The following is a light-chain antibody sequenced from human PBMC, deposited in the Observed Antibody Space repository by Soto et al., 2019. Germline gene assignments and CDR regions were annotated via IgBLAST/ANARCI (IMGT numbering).Light chain of an antibody. CDR2: DVS. J-gene: IGLJ3*02. Sequence: QSALTQPASVSGSPGQSITISCTETSSDIGGYNYVSWYQHHPGKAPKLMIFDVSNRPSGVSDRFSGSKFGNTASLPISGVQAEEDAAYYCSSYIRGSTTLGVFGGGTKLTVL. CDR1: SSDIGGYNY. V-gene: IGLV2-14*03. CDR3: SSYIRGSTTLGV.